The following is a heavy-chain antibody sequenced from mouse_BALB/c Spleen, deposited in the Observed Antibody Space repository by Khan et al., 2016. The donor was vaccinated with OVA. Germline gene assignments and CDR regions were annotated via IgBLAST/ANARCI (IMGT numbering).Heavy chain of an antibody. J-gene: IGHJ3*01. CDR2: ISSAATYT. D-gene: IGHD2-1*01. CDR3: TNGNYGWFAD. CDR1: GFTFSSFV. Sequence: EVELVESGGGLVEPGGSLKLSCAASGFTFSSFVMSWVRQTPEKRLEWVATISSAATYTYYPDSVKGRFIISRDNAKKTLYLQMNSLRSDNTAIYYCTNGNYGWFADWGQGTLVTVST. V-gene: IGHV5-9-1*01.